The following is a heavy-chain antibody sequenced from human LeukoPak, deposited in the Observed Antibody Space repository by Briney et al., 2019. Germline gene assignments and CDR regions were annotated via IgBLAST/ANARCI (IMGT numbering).Heavy chain of an antibody. CDR3: ARHYDYAPGTR. D-gene: IGHD3-10*01. V-gene: IGHV5-10-1*01. J-gene: IGHJ4*02. Sequence: GESLKISWQGXGXXFPXFXXXXVRXXXGXXXEXMGRIAXKDADTNYSPAFQGHVSLSVDQSNTTVYLQWSSLTASDNSIYYCARHYDYAPGTRWGQGTLVTVSS. CDR2: IAXKDADT. CDR1: GXXFPXFX.